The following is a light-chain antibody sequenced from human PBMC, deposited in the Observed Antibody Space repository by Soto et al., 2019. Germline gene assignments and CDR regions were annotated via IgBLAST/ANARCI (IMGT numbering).Light chain of an antibody. CDR3: HQRQSWPRT. CDR1: QAFNTR. J-gene: IGKJ1*01. CDR2: LAS. Sequence: IVLTQSPATLSSSPGDRVTLSCRASQAFNTRLAWYQHRPGQAPRLLIYLASNRAAGVPARFSGSGSGTDFTLTISDLEPEDFAVYYCHQRQSWPRTFGQGTTVDI. V-gene: IGKV3-11*01.